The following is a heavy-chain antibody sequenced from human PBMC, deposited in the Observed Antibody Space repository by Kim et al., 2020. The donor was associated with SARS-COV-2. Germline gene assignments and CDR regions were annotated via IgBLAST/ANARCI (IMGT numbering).Heavy chain of an antibody. CDR2: ISGTGGST. V-gene: IGHV3-23*01. Sequence: GGSLRLSCAASGFTFSNYGMSWVRQAPGKGLKWVSVISGTGGSTYYADSVKGRFTISRDNSKNTLFLQMNTLRAEDTAVYYCAKDYDSNFLLRTFDSWGQGTLVNVSS. CDR1: GFTFSNYG. D-gene: IGHD4-4*01. J-gene: IGHJ4*02. CDR3: AKDYDSNFLLRTFDS.